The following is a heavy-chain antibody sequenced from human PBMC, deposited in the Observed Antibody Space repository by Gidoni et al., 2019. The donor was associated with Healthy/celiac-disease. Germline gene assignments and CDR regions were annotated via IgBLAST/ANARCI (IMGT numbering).Heavy chain of an antibody. D-gene: IGHD1-26*01. J-gene: IGHJ4*02. CDR3: ADLGQERSGSYPSQYYFDY. CDR1: GFTFSSYA. Sequence: EVQLLESGGGLVQPGGSLRLSCAASGFTFSSYAMSWVRQAPGKGLEWVSAISGSGGSTYYADSVKGRFTISRDNSKNTLYLQMNSLRAEDTAVYYCADLGQERSGSYPSQYYFDYWGQGTLVTVSS. CDR2: ISGSGGST. V-gene: IGHV3-23*01.